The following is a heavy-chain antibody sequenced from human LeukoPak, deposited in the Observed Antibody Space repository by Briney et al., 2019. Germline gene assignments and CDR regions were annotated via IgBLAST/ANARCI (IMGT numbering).Heavy chain of an antibody. D-gene: IGHD3-22*01. V-gene: IGHV3-74*01. Sequence: GGSLRLSCEASEFTFSSYWMHWGRQAPGKGLVWVSRINSDGRTTIYADSVKGRFTISRDTAKNTLYLQMNSLRAEDTAVYYCAREGYYDSSGYSIRFSYWGQGTLVTVSS. CDR1: EFTFSSYW. CDR2: INSDGRTT. CDR3: AREGYYDSSGYSIRFSY. J-gene: IGHJ4*02.